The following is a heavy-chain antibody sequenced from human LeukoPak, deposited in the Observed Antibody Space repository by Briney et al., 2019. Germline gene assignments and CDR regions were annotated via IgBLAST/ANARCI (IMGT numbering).Heavy chain of an antibody. Sequence: GGSLRLSCAASGFTFMNHWMHWVRQTPGKGLVWVSRISSDGSSTTYADSVKGRFTISRDNAKNTLYLQMNNLRAEDPGMYYCARDQRVTGRPDIDYWGQGNLVIVSS. V-gene: IGHV3-74*03. CDR1: GFTFMNHW. J-gene: IGHJ4*02. CDR2: ISSDGSST. CDR3: ARDQRVTGRPDIDY. D-gene: IGHD6-6*01.